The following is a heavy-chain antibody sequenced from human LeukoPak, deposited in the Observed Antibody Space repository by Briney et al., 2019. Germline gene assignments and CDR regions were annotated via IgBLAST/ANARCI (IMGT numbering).Heavy chain of an antibody. CDR1: GYTFTDYY. J-gene: IGHJ5*02. Sequence: ASVKVSCKTSGYTFTDYYIHWMRQAPGQGLEWVGWINPNSGGAKYAQKFQDRVTMTRDTSISSAYMGLSRLRSDDTAVYYCAKGRVVAGSKSLTYHWLDPWGQGTLVTVSS. D-gene: IGHD6-19*01. CDR2: INPNSGGA. V-gene: IGHV1-2*02. CDR3: AKGRVVAGSKSLTYHWLDP.